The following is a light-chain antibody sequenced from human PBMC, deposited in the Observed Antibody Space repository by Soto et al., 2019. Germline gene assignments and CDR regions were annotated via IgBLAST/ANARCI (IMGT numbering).Light chain of an antibody. V-gene: IGLV2-14*01. CDR3: GSFTTWSTSI. CDR2: EVS. Sequence: QSVLTQPASVSGSPGQSITISCSGTTRDIGNYNFVSWYQHHPGKAPKLIIYEVSRRPPGISSRFSGSKSGNTASLTISGLQAEDEADYYCGSFTTWSTSIFGGGTKVTVL. CDR1: TRDIGNYNF. J-gene: IGLJ2*01.